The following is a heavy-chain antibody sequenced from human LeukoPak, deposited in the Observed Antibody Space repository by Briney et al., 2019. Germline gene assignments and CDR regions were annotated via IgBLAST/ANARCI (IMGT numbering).Heavy chain of an antibody. CDR3: ARQGLIVTATKRRVRYFDY. Sequence: SETLSLTCTVSGGSISSYYWSWIRQPPGKGLEWIGYIYYSGSTNYNPSLKSRVTISVDTSKNQFSLKLSSVTAADTAVYYCARQGLIVTATKRRVRYFDYWGQGTLVTVSS. CDR2: IYYSGST. J-gene: IGHJ4*02. D-gene: IGHD1-26*01. CDR1: GGSISSYY. V-gene: IGHV4-59*01.